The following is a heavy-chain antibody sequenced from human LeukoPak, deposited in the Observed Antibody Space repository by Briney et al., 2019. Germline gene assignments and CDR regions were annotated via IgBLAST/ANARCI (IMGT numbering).Heavy chain of an antibody. CDR1: GFTFSSYW. V-gene: IGHV3-7*01. CDR2: TDQVEGER. J-gene: IGHJ1*01. CDR3: TSWGDTTAEYFQR. D-gene: IGHD2-21*02. Sequence: SGGSLRLSCTASGFTFSSYWMSWVRQAPGKGLEWVANTDQVEGERYYVDSVKGRFIISRDNAKNSLFLQMSSLRVEDTAVYYCTSWGDTTAEYFQRWGQGTLVTVSS.